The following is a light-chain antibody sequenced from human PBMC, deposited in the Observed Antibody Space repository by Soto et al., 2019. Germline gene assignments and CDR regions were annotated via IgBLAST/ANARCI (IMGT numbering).Light chain of an antibody. Sequence: QSALTQPASVSGSPGQSITISCSGTSSDIGTYHYVSWYQQHPDKAPKLIIYDVSNRPSGVSNRFSGSKSGNTASLTISGLQAEDEADYYCSSYTTNIRWVFGGGTQLTVL. J-gene: IGLJ3*02. CDR2: DVS. CDR1: SSDIGTYHY. CDR3: SSYTTNIRWV. V-gene: IGLV2-14*03.